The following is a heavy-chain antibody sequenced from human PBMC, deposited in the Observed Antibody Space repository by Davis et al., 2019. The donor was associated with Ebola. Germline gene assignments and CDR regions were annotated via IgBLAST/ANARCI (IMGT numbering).Heavy chain of an antibody. D-gene: IGHD2-2*01. CDR1: GFTFSSYS. V-gene: IGHV3-21*04. CDR3: AKAHREGYCSSTSCQIDY. CDR2: ISSSSSYI. Sequence: PGGSLRLSCAASGFTFSSYSMNWVRQAPGKGLEWVSSISSSSSYIYYAASVKGRFTISRDNAKNTLYLQMNSLRAEDTAVYYCAKAHREGYCSSTSCQIDYWGQGTLVTVSS. J-gene: IGHJ4*02.